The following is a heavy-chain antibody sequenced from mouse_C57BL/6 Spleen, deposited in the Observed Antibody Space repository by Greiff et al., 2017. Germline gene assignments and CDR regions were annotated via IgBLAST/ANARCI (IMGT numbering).Heavy chain of an antibody. Sequence: QVQLQQPGAELVKPGASVKLSCKASGYTFTSYWMHWVKQRPGQGLEWIGMIHPNSGSTNYNEKFKNKATLTVDKSSSTAYMQLSSLTSEDSAVYYCARAGGYLDYWGQGTTLTVSS. CDR3: ARAGGYLDY. CDR1: GYTFTSYW. CDR2: IHPNSGST. J-gene: IGHJ2*01. V-gene: IGHV1-64*01.